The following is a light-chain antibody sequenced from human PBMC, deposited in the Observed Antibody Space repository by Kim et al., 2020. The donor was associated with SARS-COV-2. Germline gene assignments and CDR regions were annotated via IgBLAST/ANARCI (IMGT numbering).Light chain of an antibody. Sequence: EIVLTQSPGTLSLSPGERATLSCRASQSFSGSYLAWYQQRPGQSPRLLIYGGSNRAAGIPDRFSGRASGPDFTLTIHSLEPEDSAVYYGQQYAYSPGYTFGQGTKLEI. CDR3: QQYAYSPGYT. CDR2: GGS. V-gene: IGKV3-20*01. CDR1: QSFSGSY. J-gene: IGKJ2*01.